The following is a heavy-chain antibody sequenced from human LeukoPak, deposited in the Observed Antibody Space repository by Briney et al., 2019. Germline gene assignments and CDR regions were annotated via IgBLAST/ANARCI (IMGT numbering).Heavy chain of an antibody. CDR3: ARDRSGTTPAFDY. D-gene: IGHD1-14*01. V-gene: IGHV4-59*11. Sequence: SETLSLTCTVSGGSISSHYWSWIRQPPGKGLEWIGYIYYSGSTNYNPSLKSRVTISVDTPKNQFSLKLSSVTAADTAVYYCARDRSGTTPAFDYWGQGTLVTVSP. CDR2: IYYSGST. CDR1: GGSISSHY. J-gene: IGHJ4*02.